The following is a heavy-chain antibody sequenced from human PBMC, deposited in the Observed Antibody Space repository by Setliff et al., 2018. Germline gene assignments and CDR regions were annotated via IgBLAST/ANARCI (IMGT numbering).Heavy chain of an antibody. J-gene: IGHJ4*02. V-gene: IGHV4-34*09. CDR3: ARESRYYYDNLGTLDY. CDR2: IYYSGST. CDR1: GGSFSGYY. Sequence: TLSLTCAVYGGSFSGYYWSWIRQPPGKRLEWIGYIYYSGSTYYNPSLKSRVSISVDTSKNQFSLKLSSVTAADTAVYYCARESRYYYDNLGTLDYWGQGTLVTVSS. D-gene: IGHD3-22*01.